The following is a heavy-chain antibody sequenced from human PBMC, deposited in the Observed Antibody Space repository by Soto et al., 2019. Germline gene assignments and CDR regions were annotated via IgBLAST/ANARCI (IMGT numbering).Heavy chain of an antibody. CDR3: ASEPIYYNDGSGYYPLGY. CDR1: SYAFTTYG. Sequence: ASVKVSFKASSYAFTTYGFSWVRQAPGQGLECVGWISASNGNTHYSQKFQGRVTMTTDTSTSTAYMELRSLTSGDTAVYYCASEPIYYNDGSGYYPLGYWGQGTLVTVSS. CDR2: ISASNGNT. J-gene: IGHJ4*02. V-gene: IGHV1-18*04. D-gene: IGHD3-22*01.